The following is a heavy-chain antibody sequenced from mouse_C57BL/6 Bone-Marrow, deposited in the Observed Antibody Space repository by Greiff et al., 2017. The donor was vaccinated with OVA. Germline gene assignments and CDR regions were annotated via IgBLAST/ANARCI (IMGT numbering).Heavy chain of an antibody. CDR1: GYTFTSYW. D-gene: IGHD2-12*01. V-gene: IGHV1-72*01. J-gene: IGHJ4*01. CDR2: IDPNSGGT. CDR3: AIEGSKNDVGAMDY. Sequence: QVQLQQPGAELVKPGASVKLSCKASGYTFTSYWMHWVKQRPGRGLEWIGRIDPNSGGTTYNEKFKSKATLTVDKPSSTAYMQLSSLTSEDSAVYYCAIEGSKNDVGAMDYWGQGTSVTVSS.